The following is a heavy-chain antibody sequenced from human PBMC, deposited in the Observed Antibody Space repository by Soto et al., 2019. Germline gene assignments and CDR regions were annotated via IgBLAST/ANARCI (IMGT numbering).Heavy chain of an antibody. J-gene: IGHJ4*02. V-gene: IGHV4-39*01. D-gene: IGHD2-15*01. Sequence: SETLSLTFDVSGGSIDNSHSFWGWVRQPPGRGLEFLGSASYRGGSSYNPSLKSRVTVSVDTSKNQVSLRVRSVTVAVTAMYYCVRVAEAATRHTDFDCWGQGIVVT. CDR3: VRVAEAATRHTDFDC. CDR1: GGSIDNSHSF. CDR2: ASYRGGS.